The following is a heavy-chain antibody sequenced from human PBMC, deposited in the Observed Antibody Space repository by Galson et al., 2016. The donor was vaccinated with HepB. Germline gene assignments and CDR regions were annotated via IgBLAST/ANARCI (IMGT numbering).Heavy chain of an antibody. CDR3: ASHPYGSGSYPFDY. CDR1: GGSISSYY. Sequence: LTCTVSGGSISSYYWSWIRQPPGKGLEWIGYIYYSGSTNYNPSLKRRVTISVDTSKNQFSLKLRSVTAADTAVYYCASHPYGSGSYPFDYWGQGTLVTVSS. CDR2: IYYSGST. D-gene: IGHD3-10*01. V-gene: IGHV4-59*01. J-gene: IGHJ4*02.